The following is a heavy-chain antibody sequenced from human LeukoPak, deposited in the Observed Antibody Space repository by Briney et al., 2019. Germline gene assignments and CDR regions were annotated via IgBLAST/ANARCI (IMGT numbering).Heavy chain of an antibody. J-gene: IGHJ4*02. CDR1: GFTFSGSA. Sequence: GGSLRHSCAASGFTFSGSAMHWVRQASGKGLEWVCRIRSKANSYATAYAASVKGRFTISRDDSKNTAYLQMNSLKTEDTAVYYCSRPPGDYYDSSGYYFHPSDYWGQGTLVTVSS. D-gene: IGHD3-22*01. CDR2: IRSKANSYAT. V-gene: IGHV3-73*01. CDR3: SRPPGDYYDSSGYYFHPSDY.